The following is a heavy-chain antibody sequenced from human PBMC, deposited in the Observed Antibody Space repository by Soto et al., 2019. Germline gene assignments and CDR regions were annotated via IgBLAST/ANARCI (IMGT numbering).Heavy chain of an antibody. Sequence: EVHLLESGGGLVQPGGSLRLSCAASGFTFSDYAMSWVRQAPGKGLEWVSGVGSSGGITYNADSVKGRFTISRDNSKNTLYLQMNSLRVEDTAVYFCAKGSLNNWNFLGWFDAWGQGTQVTVSS. J-gene: IGHJ5*02. V-gene: IGHV3-23*01. CDR3: AKGSLNNWNFLGWFDA. CDR2: VGSSGGIT. D-gene: IGHD1-7*01. CDR1: GFTFSDYA.